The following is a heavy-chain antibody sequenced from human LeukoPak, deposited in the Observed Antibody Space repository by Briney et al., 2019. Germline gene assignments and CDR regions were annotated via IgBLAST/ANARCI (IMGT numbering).Heavy chain of an antibody. CDR2: INHSGST. Sequence: KASETLSLTCAVYGGSFSGYYWSWIRQHPGKGLEWIGEINHSGSTNYNPSLKSRVTISVDTSKNQFSLELSSVTAADTAVYYCARLTMIVVVDWFDPWGQGTLVTVSS. D-gene: IGHD3-22*01. CDR1: GGSFSGYY. J-gene: IGHJ5*02. V-gene: IGHV4-34*01. CDR3: ARLTMIVVVDWFDP.